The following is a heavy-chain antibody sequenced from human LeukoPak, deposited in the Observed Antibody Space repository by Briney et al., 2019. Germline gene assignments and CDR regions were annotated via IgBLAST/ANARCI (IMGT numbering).Heavy chain of an antibody. J-gene: IGHJ4*02. CDR2: ISGSGAGT. CDR3: AKSSGYSYGYFAY. V-gene: IGHV3-23*01. CDR1: GLTFSSYA. D-gene: IGHD5-18*01. Sequence: GGSLRLACAASGLTFSSYAMSWVRQAPGKGLEWVSAISGSGAGTYYADSVKGRFTISRDNSKNTLYLQMNSLRAEDTAVYYCAKSSGYSYGYFAYWGQGTLVTVS.